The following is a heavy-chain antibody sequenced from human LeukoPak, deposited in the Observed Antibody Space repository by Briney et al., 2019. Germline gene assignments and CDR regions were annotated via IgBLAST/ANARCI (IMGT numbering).Heavy chain of an antibody. CDR3: ARQVARNWFDP. Sequence: PSETLSLTCTVSGGSISSSGSSWGWIRQPPGKGLEWIGTIDYDGGTYYNPSLKSRVTISVDTSKNQFSLKLSSVIAAETAVYYCARQVARNWFDPWGPGTLVTVSS. V-gene: IGHV4-39*01. CDR1: GGSISSSGSS. CDR2: IDYDGGT. J-gene: IGHJ5*02.